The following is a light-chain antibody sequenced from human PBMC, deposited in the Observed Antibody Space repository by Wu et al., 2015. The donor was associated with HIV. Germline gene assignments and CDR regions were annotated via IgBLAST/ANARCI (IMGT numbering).Light chain of an antibody. CDR2: GAT. CDR3: QKYNTAPWT. CDR1: QRISNND. J-gene: IGKJ1*01. Sequence: DIVLSQYPGTLSLSPGERAIFSCRASQRISNNDLSWYQQKPGQAPRLLIYGATVRATGIPDRFSGSGSGTDFTLTISSLQPEDVATYYCQKYNTAPWTFGQGTKVEMK. V-gene: IGKV3-20*01.